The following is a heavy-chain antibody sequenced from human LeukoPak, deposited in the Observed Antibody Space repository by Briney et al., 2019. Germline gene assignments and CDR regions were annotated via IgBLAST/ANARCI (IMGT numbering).Heavy chain of an antibody. CDR3: ALYLDGSGLYAY. V-gene: IGHV4-39*01. D-gene: IGHD3-10*01. CDR1: RGSIPSSACY. J-gene: IGHJ4*02. CDR2: IYYSGNT. Sequence: SETLSLTCTVSRGSIPSSACYRPWIRQPPGKGLEWIGIIYYSGNTYYNPSLKSRATISVDSSKNQFSLELSSVTAADMAVHFCALYLDGSGLYAYWAQGTLVSVSS.